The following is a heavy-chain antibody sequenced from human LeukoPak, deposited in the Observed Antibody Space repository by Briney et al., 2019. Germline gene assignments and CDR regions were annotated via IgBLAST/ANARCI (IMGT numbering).Heavy chain of an antibody. Sequence: PGGSLRLSCAASGFTFSSYAMHWVRQAPGKGLEWVAVISYDGSNKYYADSVKGRFTISRDNSKNTLYLQMNSLRAEDTAVYYCARENGYCSGGSCYSGASFDYWGQGTLVTVSS. D-gene: IGHD2-15*01. CDR1: GFTFSSYA. V-gene: IGHV3-30-3*01. CDR2: ISYDGSNK. J-gene: IGHJ4*02. CDR3: ARENGYCSGGSCYSGASFDY.